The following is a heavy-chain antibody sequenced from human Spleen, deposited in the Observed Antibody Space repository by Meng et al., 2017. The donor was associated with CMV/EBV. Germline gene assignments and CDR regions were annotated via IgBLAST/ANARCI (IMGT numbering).Heavy chain of an antibody. J-gene: IGHJ6*02. CDR3: AREGGQYSGSSYYGMDV. V-gene: IGHV4-39*02. D-gene: IGHD1-26*01. CDR1: GGSISSSSYY. CDR2: IYYSGST. Sequence: SETLSLTCTVSGGSISSSSYYWGWIRQPPGKGLEWIGSIYYSGSTYYNPSLKSRVTISEDTSKNQSSLKLSSVTAADTAVYYCAREGGQYSGSSYYGMDVWGQGTTVTVSS.